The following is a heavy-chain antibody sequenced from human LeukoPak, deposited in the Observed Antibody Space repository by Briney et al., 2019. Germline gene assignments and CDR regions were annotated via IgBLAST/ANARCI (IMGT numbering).Heavy chain of an antibody. CDR3: ARAPAGYSVDY. CDR1: GFTFSDYY. J-gene: IGHJ4*02. CDR2: ISSSSSYT. V-gene: IGHV3-11*06. Sequence: PGGSLRFSCAASGFTFSDYYMSWIRQAPGKGLEWVSYISSSSSYTNYADSVKGRFTISRDNAKNSLYLQMNSLRAEDTAVYYCARAPAGYSVDYWGQGTLVTVSS. D-gene: IGHD6-13*01.